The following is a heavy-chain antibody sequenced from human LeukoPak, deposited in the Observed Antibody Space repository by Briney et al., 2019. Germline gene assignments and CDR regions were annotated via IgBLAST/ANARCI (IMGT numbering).Heavy chain of an antibody. J-gene: IGHJ4*02. CDR1: GYTFSSYY. D-gene: IGHD6-19*01. V-gene: IGHV1-46*01. CDR3: ARDVGSGTYMFDF. Sequence: ASVKVSCKASGYTFSSYYIHWVRQAPGQGLEWMGTINPGRDSTSYAQKFQGRVIMTRDTSTSTLDMDLSSLRSDDTAVYYCARDVGSGTYMFDFWGQGTLVTVSS. CDR2: INPGRDST.